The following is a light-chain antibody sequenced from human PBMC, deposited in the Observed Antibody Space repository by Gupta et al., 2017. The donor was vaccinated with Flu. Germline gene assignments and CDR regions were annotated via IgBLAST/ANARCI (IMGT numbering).Light chain of an antibody. J-gene: IGKJ3*01. CDR3: QQQDNLSFT. CDR1: QDIKNY. Sequence: PSFLSASVGDRVTITCQASQDIKNYLNWYQQKPGKAPKLLIYDASNVETGVPSRFSGSGSGTDFTFTISSLQPEDIATYYCQQQDNLSFTFGHGTKVDIK. V-gene: IGKV1-33*01. CDR2: DAS.